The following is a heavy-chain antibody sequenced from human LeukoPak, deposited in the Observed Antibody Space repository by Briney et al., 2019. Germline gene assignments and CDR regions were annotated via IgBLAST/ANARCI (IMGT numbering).Heavy chain of an antibody. CDR3: ARAIATIAYMYYSDY. Sequence: SVKVSCKASGVTFSSYAITWVRRAPGQGLEWMGRIIPILGIANYAQKFQGRVTMTADQSTSTAYMELSSLRSEDTAVYYCARAIATIAYMYYSDYWGQGTLVTVSS. CDR2: IIPILGIA. V-gene: IGHV1-69*04. CDR1: GVTFSSYA. J-gene: IGHJ4*02. D-gene: IGHD5-24*01.